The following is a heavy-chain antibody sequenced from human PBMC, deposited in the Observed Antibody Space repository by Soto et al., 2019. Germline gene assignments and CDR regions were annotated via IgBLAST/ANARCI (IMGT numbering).Heavy chain of an antibody. CDR3: ARDTIAARGTNWFDP. V-gene: IGHV3-48*03. CDR1: GFTFSSYE. J-gene: IGHJ5*02. CDR2: ISSSGSTI. D-gene: IGHD6-6*01. Sequence: GGSLRLSCAASGFTFSSYEMNWVRQAPGKGLEWVSYISSSGSTIYYADSVKGRFTISRDSAKNSLYLQMNSLRAEDTAVYYCARDTIAARGTNWFDPWGQGTLVTVSS.